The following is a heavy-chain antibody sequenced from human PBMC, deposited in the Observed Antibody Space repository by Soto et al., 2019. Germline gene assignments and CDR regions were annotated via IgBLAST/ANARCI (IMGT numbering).Heavy chain of an antibody. Sequence: QVQLVQSGAEVKKPGSSVTVSCKAPGGSFSSYAISWVRQAPGQGLEWMGGIIPVFETPTYTQKFQGRVTITADESIRTAHMELSGLRSDDTAVYYCAIPPRAGYQYGMDVWGQGTAVTVSS. CDR3: AIPPRAGYQYGMDV. CDR2: IIPVFETP. J-gene: IGHJ6*02. V-gene: IGHV1-69*01. CDR1: GGSFSSYA. D-gene: IGHD2-2*01.